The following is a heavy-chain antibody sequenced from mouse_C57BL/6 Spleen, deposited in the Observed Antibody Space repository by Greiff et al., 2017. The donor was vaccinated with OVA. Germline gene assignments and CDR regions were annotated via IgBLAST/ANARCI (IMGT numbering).Heavy chain of an antibody. CDR2: INPNYGTP. CDR3: ARYAGTGFDY. V-gene: IGHV1-39*01. CDR1: GYSFTDYN. J-gene: IGHJ2*01. D-gene: IGHD4-1*01. Sequence: EVKLQESGPELVKPGASVKISCKASGYSFTDYNMNWVKQSNGKSLEWIGVINPNYGTPSSNQKFKGKATLTVDQSSSTAYMQLNSLTSEDSAVYYGARYAGTGFDYWGQGTTLTVSS.